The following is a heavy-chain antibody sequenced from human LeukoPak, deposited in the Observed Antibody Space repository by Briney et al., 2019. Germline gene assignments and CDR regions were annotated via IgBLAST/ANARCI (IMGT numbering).Heavy chain of an antibody. J-gene: IGHJ2*01. CDR3: ARDKELYSRAFDL. CDR1: GFTFSSYS. Sequence: GGSLRLSCAASGFTFSSYSMNWVRQAPGKGLEWVSSISSSSSYIYYADSVKGRFTISRDNAKNSLYLQMNSLRAEDTAVDYCARDKELYSRAFDLWGRGTLVTVSS. CDR2: ISSSSSYI. V-gene: IGHV3-21*01. D-gene: IGHD6-13*01.